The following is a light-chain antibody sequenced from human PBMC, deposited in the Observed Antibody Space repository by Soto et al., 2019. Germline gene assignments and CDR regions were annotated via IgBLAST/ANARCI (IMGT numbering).Light chain of an antibody. CDR3: QAWDSSAVV. V-gene: IGLV3-1*01. J-gene: IGLJ3*02. CDR1: GLGNKF. Sequence: SSELSQPPAVSVSPGQTATITCSGDGLGNKFVCWYQHKPGQSPVLVIYQDYKRPAGIPERFSGSNSGNTATLTISGTQAMDEADYYCQAWDSSAVVFGGRTKLTVL. CDR2: QDY.